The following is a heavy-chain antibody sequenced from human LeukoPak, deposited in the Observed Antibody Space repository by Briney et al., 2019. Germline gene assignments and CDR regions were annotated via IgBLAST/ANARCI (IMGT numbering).Heavy chain of an antibody. CDR2: IYPGDSDT. CDR3: ARHRGSGFGESGYMDV. Sequence: GESLKISCKGSGYSFTSYWIGWVRQMPGKGLEWMGIIYPGDSDTRYSPSFQGQVTISADKSISTAYLQWSSLKASDTAMYYCARHRGSGFGESGYMDVWGKGTTVTISS. V-gene: IGHV5-51*01. CDR1: GYSFTSYW. D-gene: IGHD3-10*01. J-gene: IGHJ6*03.